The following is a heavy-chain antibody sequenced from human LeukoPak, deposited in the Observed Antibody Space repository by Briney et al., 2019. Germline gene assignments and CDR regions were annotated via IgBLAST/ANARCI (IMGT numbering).Heavy chain of an antibody. CDR1: GYTLTELS. Sequence: ASVNVSCKVSGYTLTELSMHWVRQAPGKGLEWMGGFDPEDGETIYAQKFQGRVTMTEDTSTDTAYMELSSLRSEDTAVYYRATGLAQYGMDVWGQGTTVTVSS. J-gene: IGHJ6*02. V-gene: IGHV1-24*01. CDR2: FDPEDGET. CDR3: ATGLAQYGMDV.